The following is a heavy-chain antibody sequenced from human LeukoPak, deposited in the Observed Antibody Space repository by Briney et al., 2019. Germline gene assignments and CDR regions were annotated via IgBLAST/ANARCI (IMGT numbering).Heavy chain of an antibody. Sequence: GGSLRLSCAASGFTVSSNYMSWVRQAPGKGLGWVSLISSGGNTYYADSVKGRFTISRDNSKNTLYLQMNSLRAEDTAVYYCARGQRWLQLFDYWGQGTLVTVSS. CDR1: GFTVSSNY. CDR3: ARGQRWLQLFDY. V-gene: IGHV3-53*01. CDR2: ISSGGNT. J-gene: IGHJ4*02. D-gene: IGHD5-24*01.